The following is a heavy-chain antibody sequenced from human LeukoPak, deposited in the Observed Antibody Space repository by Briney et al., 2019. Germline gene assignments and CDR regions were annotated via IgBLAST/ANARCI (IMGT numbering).Heavy chain of an antibody. CDR2: ISSSSSYI. J-gene: IGHJ4*02. V-gene: IGHV3-21*01. CDR1: GFTFSSYS. CDR3: ARVAYGSGSYQDY. Sequence: PGGSLRLSCAASGFTFSSYSMNWARQAPGKGLEWVSSISSSSSYIYYADSVKGRFTISRDNAKNSLYLQMNSLRAEDTAVYYCARVAYGSGSYQDYWGQGTLVTVSS. D-gene: IGHD3-10*01.